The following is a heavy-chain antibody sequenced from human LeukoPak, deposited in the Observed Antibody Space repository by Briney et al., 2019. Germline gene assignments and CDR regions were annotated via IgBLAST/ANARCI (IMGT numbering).Heavy chain of an antibody. CDR1: GFTFSRYW. CDR2: IKQDGSEK. D-gene: IGHD3-9*01. Sequence: GGSLRLSCAASGFTFSRYWMTWVRQAPGKGLEWVANIKQDGSEKNYVESVKGRFTISRDNAKNSLYLQMNSLGVEDTAVFFCARERHYDILSGFHNYYGMDVWGQGTTVTVSS. J-gene: IGHJ6*02. V-gene: IGHV3-7*01. CDR3: ARERHYDILSGFHNYYGMDV.